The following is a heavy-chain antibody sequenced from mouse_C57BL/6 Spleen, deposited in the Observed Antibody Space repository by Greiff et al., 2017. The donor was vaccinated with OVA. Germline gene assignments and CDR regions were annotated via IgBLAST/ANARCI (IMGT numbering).Heavy chain of an antibody. CDR1: GYTFTSYW. J-gene: IGHJ1*03. CDR2: IDPKSGGT. Sequence: QVQLQQPGAELVKPGASVTLSCKASGYTFTSYWMHWVKQRPGRGLEWIGRIDPKSGGTTYNEKFKSKATLTVDKPSSTAYMELSSLTSEDSADYYCARWDDYVFDVWGTGTTVTVSS. V-gene: IGHV1-72*01. D-gene: IGHD2-4*01. CDR3: ARWDDYVFDV.